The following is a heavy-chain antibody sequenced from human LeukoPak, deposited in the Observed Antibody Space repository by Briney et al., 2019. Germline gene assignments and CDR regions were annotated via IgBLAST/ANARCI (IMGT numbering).Heavy chain of an antibody. CDR1: GFTFTNSA. J-gene: IGHJ4*02. CDR2: IWSDGSKT. D-gene: IGHD1-1*01. Sequence: GGSLRLSCAASGFTFTNSAMHWVRQAPGKGLEWVAVIWSDGSKTYYADSVKGRFTISRDNSKNTLYLQMNSLRAEDTAIYYCGKDWKLDYWGQGTLVTVSS. CDR3: GKDWKLDY. V-gene: IGHV3-33*06.